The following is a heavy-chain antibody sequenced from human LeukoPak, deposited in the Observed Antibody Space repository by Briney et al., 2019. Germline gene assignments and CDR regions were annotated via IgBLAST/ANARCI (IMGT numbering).Heavy chain of an antibody. Sequence: SVKVSCKASGGTFSSYAISWVRQAPGQGLEWMGGIIPIFGTANYAQKFQGRVTITADESTSTAYMELSSLRSEDTVVYYCARGAVEMLYDILTPYLDYWGQGTLVTVSS. CDR1: GGTFSSYA. CDR3: ARGAVEMLYDILTPYLDY. V-gene: IGHV1-69*01. CDR2: IIPIFGTA. J-gene: IGHJ4*02. D-gene: IGHD3-9*01.